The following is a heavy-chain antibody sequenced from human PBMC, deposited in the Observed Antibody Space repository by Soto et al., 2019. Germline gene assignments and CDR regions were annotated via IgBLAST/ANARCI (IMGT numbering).Heavy chain of an antibody. CDR2: IIPIFNTA. D-gene: IGHD4-17*01. V-gene: IGHV1-69*13. CDR3: ARVRPTDYVGNYNNGMDV. CDR1: GGTLSNYA. J-gene: IGHJ6*02. Sequence: SVKVSCKASGGTLSNYAFTWVLQSPLQWLEWMGGIIPIFNTANYAQKFQGRVTITADESTSTAYMEVNSLRSEDTAVYYCARVRPTDYVGNYNNGMDVWGQGTTVTVSS.